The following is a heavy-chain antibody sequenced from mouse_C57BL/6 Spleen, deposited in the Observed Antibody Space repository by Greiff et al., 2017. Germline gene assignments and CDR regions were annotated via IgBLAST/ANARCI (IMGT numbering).Heavy chain of an antibody. CDR2: INPNNGGT. Sequence: EVQLQQSGPELVKPGASVKIPCKASGYTFTDYNMDWVKQSHGKSLEWIGDINPNNGGTIYNQKFKGKATLTVDKSSSTAYMELRSLTSEDTAVYYCARSLNYYGSSYGLFAYWGQGTLVTVSA. CDR1: GYTFTDYN. CDR3: ARSLNYYGSSYGLFAY. V-gene: IGHV1-18*01. D-gene: IGHD1-1*01. J-gene: IGHJ3*01.